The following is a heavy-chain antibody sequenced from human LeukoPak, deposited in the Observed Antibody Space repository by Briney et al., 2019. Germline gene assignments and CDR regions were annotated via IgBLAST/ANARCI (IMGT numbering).Heavy chain of an antibody. CDR2: MNPNSGNT. CDR1: GYTFTSYD. D-gene: IGHD3-10*01. V-gene: IGHV1-8*03. J-gene: IGHJ6*03. CDR3: AGGLGGSGRYYYYMDV. Sequence: GASVKVSCKASGYTFTSYDINWVRQATGQGLEWMGWMNPNSGNTGYAQKFQGRVTITRNTSISTAYMELSSLRSEDTAVYYCAGGLGGSGRYYYYMDVWGKGTTVTVSS.